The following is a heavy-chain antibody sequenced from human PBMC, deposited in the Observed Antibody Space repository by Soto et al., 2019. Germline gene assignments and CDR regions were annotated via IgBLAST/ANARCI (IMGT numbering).Heavy chain of an antibody. Sequence: QVQLQESGPGLVKPSQTLSLTCTVSGGSISSGGYYWSWIRQHPGKGLEWIGYIYYSGSTYYNPSLKSRVTISVDTSKNQVSLKLSSVTAADTAVYYCARHSPQYCTGGSCPPVAIDPWGQGTLVTVSS. CDR1: GGSISSGGYY. CDR3: ARHSPQYCTGGSCPPVAIDP. J-gene: IGHJ5*02. CDR2: IYYSGST. D-gene: IGHD2-15*01. V-gene: IGHV4-31*03.